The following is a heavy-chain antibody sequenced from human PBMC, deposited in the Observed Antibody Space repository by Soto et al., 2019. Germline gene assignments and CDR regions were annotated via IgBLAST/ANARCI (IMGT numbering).Heavy chain of an antibody. J-gene: IGHJ5*02. CDR2: ISANNGNT. Sequence: ASVKVSCKASGYTFTSYGISWVRQAPGQGLEWMGWISANNGNTKNAQNFQGRVTMTTDTSTSTAYMEMRSLRSDDTAVYYCARAYSPGLFDPWGKGTLVTVSS. V-gene: IGHV1-18*01. CDR3: ARAYSPGLFDP. D-gene: IGHD2-15*01. CDR1: GYTFTSYG.